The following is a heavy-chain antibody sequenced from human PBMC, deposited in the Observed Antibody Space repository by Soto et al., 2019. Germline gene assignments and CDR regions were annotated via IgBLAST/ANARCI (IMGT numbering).Heavy chain of an antibody. CDR2: ISAXNGNX. CDR1: GYTFTSYG. J-gene: IGHJ4*02. Sequence: VKXSCKASGYTFTSYGISWVRQAPGQGLEWMGWISAXNGNXNYAQKLQGRVTMTTDTSTXTAYMELRSLRSDDTAVYYCARGNSSGWYILVPDYWGQGTLVTVSS. V-gene: IGHV1-18*01. CDR3: ARGNSSGWYILVPDY. D-gene: IGHD6-19*01.